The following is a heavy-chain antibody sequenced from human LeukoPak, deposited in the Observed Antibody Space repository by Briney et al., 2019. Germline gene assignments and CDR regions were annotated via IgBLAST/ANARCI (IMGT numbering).Heavy chain of an antibody. CDR2: INPNSGGT. CDR1: GYTFTGYY. V-gene: IGHV1-2*02. Sequence: GASVKVSCKASGYTFTGYYMHWVRQAPGQGLEWMGWINPNSGGTNYAQKFQGRVTMTRDTSISTAYMELSRLRSDDTAVYHCARDPIYGSGSYYNSWGNWFDPWGQGTLVTVSS. J-gene: IGHJ5*02. CDR3: ARDPIYGSGSYYNSWGNWFDP. D-gene: IGHD3-10*01.